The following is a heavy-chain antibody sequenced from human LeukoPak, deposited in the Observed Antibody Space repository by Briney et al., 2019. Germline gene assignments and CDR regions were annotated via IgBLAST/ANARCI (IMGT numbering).Heavy chain of an antibody. CDR2: ISSSGSTI. J-gene: IGHJ6*03. D-gene: IGHD6-13*01. V-gene: IGHV3-48*03. Sequence: GGSLRLSCAASGFTFSSYEMNWVRQAPGKGLEWVSYISSSGSTIYYADSVKGRFTISRDNAKNSLYLQMNSLRAEDTALYYCARMYSSSWYPFDVRFPAQGMRYPYYYYMDVWGKGTTVTVSS. CDR1: GFTFSSYE. CDR3: ARMYSSSWYPFDVRFPAQGMRYPYYYYMDV.